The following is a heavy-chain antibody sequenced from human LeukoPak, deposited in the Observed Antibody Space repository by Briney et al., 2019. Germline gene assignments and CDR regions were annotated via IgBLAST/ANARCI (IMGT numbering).Heavy chain of an antibody. D-gene: IGHD1-7*01. CDR1: GFTFSDHY. V-gene: IGHV3-72*01. Sequence: GGSLRLSCAASGFTFSDHYMDWVRQAPGKGLEWVGRIRNKVHTYTTDYAASVRGRFAISRDDSKNSLYLQMNSLQTEDTAVYYCARDDWNFGEFFPGIWGQGTLVTVSS. CDR2: IRNKVHTYTT. CDR3: ARDDWNFGEFFPGI. J-gene: IGHJ4*02.